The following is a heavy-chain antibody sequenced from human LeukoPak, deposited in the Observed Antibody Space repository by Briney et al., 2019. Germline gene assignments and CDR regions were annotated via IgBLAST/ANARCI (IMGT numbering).Heavy chain of an antibody. CDR2: INSDGSST. CDR1: GFTFSSYW. D-gene: IGHD3-10*01. Sequence: QPGGSLRLSCAASGFTFSSYWMHWVRQAPGKGLVWVSRINSDGSSTSYADSVKGRFTISRDNAKNTLYLQMNSLRAEDTAVYYCARTNYYGSVEFDYWGQGTLVTVSS. V-gene: IGHV3-74*01. J-gene: IGHJ4*02. CDR3: ARTNYYGSVEFDY.